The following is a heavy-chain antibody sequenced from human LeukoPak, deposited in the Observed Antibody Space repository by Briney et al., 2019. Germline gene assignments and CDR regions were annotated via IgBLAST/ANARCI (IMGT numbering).Heavy chain of an antibody. CDR3: ARHVKPWELLGWFDP. V-gene: IGHV4-59*08. CDR1: GGSISSYY. CDR2: IYYTGST. Sequence: SETLSLTCTVSGGSISSYYWSWIRQPPGKRLEWIGYIYYTGSTNYNPSLKSRVTISVDTSKNQFSLKLSSVTAADTAVYYCARHVKPWELLGWFDPGAREPWSPSPQ. D-gene: IGHD1-26*01. J-gene: IGHJ5*02.